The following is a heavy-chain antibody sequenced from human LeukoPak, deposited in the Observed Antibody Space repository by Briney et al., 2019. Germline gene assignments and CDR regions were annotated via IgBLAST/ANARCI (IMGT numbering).Heavy chain of an antibody. D-gene: IGHD3-22*01. V-gene: IGHV3-30*04. CDR1: GFTFRSFV. CDR3: ARSWARSGYYGAYYFDY. Sequence: GRSLRLSCAASGFTFRSFVMHWVRQAPGKGLEWVAAISYEDGSNKYYADSVKGRFTISRDNSKYTVYLEMNTLRAEDTAVYYCARSWARSGYYGAYYFDYWGQGTLVTVSS. CDR2: ISYEDGSNK. J-gene: IGHJ4*02.